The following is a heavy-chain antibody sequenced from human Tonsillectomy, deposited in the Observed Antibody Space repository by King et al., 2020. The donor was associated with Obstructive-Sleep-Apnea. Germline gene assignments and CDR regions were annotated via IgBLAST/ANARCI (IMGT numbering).Heavy chain of an antibody. CDR2: ISSSSSYI. J-gene: IGHJ4*02. CDR1: GFTFSSYS. D-gene: IGHD3-9*01. Sequence: VQLVESGGGLVKPGGSLSLSCAASGFTFSSYSMNWVRQAPGKGLEWVSSISSSSSYIYYADSVKGRFTISRDNAKNSLYLQMNSLRAEDTAVYYCASGRYFDWLDDYWGQGTLVTVSS. V-gene: IGHV3-21*01. CDR3: ASGRYFDWLDDY.